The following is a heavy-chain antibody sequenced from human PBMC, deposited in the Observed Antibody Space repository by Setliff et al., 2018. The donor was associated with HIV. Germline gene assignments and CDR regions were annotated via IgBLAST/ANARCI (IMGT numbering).Heavy chain of an antibody. CDR2: INHSGST. J-gene: IGHJ5*02. CDR1: GGSFSGYY. Sequence: SETLSLTCAVYGGSFSGYYWSWIRQPPGKGLEWIGEINHSGSTNYNPSLKSRVTISIDTSKNQFSLSLTSVTDADTAVYYCASRIYYYDTYRVLREEGFDPWGQGTLVTVSS. CDR3: ASRIYYYDTYRVLREEGFDP. V-gene: IGHV4-34*01. D-gene: IGHD3-22*01.